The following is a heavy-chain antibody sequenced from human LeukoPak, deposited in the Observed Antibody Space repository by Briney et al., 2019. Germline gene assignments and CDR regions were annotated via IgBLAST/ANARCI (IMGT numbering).Heavy chain of an antibody. CDR1: GFTFSSYA. D-gene: IGHD3-10*01. J-gene: IGHJ4*02. Sequence: PGGSLRLSCAASGFTFSSYAMSWVRHAPGKGLELVSAISGGGGSTYYADSVKGRFTISRDNSKNTLYLQMNSLRAEDTAVYYCAKDPGYYGSDVGYWGQGTLVTVSS. CDR3: AKDPGYYGSDVGY. CDR2: ISGGGGST. V-gene: IGHV3-23*01.